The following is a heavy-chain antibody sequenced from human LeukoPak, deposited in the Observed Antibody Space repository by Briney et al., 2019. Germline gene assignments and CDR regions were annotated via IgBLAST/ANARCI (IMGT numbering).Heavy chain of an antibody. V-gene: IGHV3-30*02. J-gene: IGHJ4*02. Sequence: GGSLRLSCAASGFTFSNYGMHWVRQAPGKGLEWVAFIRYDGSNKYYADSVKGRFTISRDNSKNTLYLQMNSLRAEDTAVYYCAKDRPVFEVFDYWGQGTLVTVSS. CDR3: AKDRPVFEVFDY. CDR1: GFTFSNYG. CDR2: IRYDGSNK.